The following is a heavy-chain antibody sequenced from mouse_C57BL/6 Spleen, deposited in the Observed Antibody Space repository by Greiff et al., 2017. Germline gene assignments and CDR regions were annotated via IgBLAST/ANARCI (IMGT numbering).Heavy chain of an antibody. CDR2: ISYSGST. J-gene: IGHJ3*01. D-gene: IGHD2-4*01. V-gene: IGHV3-1*01. CDR1: GYSITSGYD. Sequence: EVQLQESGPGMVKPSQSLSLTCTVTGYSITSGYDWHWIRHFPGNKLEWMGYISYSGSTNYNPSLKSRISITHDTSKNHFFLKLNSVTTEDTATYYCAREGLRRGFAYWGQGTLVTVSA. CDR3: AREGLRRGFAY.